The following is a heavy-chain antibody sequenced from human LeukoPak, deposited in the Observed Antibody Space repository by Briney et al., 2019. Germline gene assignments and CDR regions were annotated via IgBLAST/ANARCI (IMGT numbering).Heavy chain of an antibody. CDR2: ISSSGSTI. V-gene: IGHV3-48*03. D-gene: IGHD6-19*01. CDR3: ARVPGIAVAGLSDY. J-gene: IGHJ4*02. Sequence: PGGSLRLSCAASGFTFSSYEMNWVRQAPGKGLEWVSYISSSGSTIYYADSVKGRFTISRDNAKNSLYLQMNSLRAEDTAVYYCARVPGIAVAGLSDYWGQGTLVTVSS. CDR1: GFTFSSYE.